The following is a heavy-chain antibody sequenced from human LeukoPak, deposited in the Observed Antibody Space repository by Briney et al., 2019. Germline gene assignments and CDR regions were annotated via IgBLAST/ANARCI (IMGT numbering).Heavy chain of an antibody. CDR3: ATGSGSYYSIDY. D-gene: IGHD3-10*01. J-gene: IGHJ4*02. Sequence: PSETLSLTCTVSGGSISSYYWSWIRQPPGKGLEWIGYIYYSGSTNYNPSLKSRVTISVDTSKNQFSLKLSSVAAADTAVYYCATGSGSYYSIDYWGQGTLVTVSS. CDR2: IYYSGST. CDR1: GGSISSYY. V-gene: IGHV4-59*08.